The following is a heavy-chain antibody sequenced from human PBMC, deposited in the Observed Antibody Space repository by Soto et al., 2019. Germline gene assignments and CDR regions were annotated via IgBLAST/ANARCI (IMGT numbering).Heavy chain of an antibody. CDR1: GGSFSGYY. J-gene: IGHJ4*02. CDR3: AIINPIPMGFGELLRATDTYFDY. V-gene: IGHV4-34*01. CDR2: INHSGST. Sequence: PSETLSLTCAVYGGSFSGYYWSWIRQPPGKGLEWIGEINHSGSTNYNPSLKSRVTISVDTSKNQFSLKLSSVTAADTAVYYCAIINPIPMGFGELLRATDTYFDYWGQGTLVTVSS. D-gene: IGHD3-10*01.